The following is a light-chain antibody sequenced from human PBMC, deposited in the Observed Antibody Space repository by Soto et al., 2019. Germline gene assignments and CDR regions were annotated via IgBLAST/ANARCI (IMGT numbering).Light chain of an antibody. Sequence: LPKSPGTLSLYPGERATLSCRASQSVRSGYFAWFQQKPGQAPRLLIVGASSRATGIPDRFSGGGSGTDFTLTISRLEPEDFALYYCHQYDNLPLTFGGGTKVDIK. CDR1: QSVRSGY. V-gene: IGKV3-20*01. CDR3: HQYDNLPLT. J-gene: IGKJ4*01. CDR2: GAS.